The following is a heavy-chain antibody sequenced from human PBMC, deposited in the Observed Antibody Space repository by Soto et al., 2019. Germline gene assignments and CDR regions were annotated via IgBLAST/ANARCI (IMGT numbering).Heavy chain of an antibody. V-gene: IGHV3-30*18. J-gene: IGHJ6*02. Sequence: SLRLSCAASGFTFSSYVMHWVRQAPGKGLEWVAVMSSDGSGKYYADSVKGRFTISRDNSKNTLCLQMNSLSAEDTAVYYCAKAGAARAHYMDVWGQGTTVTVSS. CDR1: GFTFSSYV. CDR3: AKAGAARAHYMDV. CDR2: MSSDGSGK. D-gene: IGHD2-15*01.